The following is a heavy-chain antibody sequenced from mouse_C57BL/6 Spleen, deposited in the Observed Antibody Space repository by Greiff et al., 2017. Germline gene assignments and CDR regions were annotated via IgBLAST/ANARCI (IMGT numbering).Heavy chain of an antibody. CDR3: AREGLLTTVMSDY. J-gene: IGHJ2*01. CDR1: GYAFSSYW. CDR2: IYPGDGDT. Sequence: VKLQESGAELVKPGASVKISCKASGYAFSSYWMNWVKQRPGKGLEWIGHIYPGDGDTNYNGKFKGKATLTADKSSSTAYMQLSSLTSEDSAVYFCAREGLLTTVMSDYWGQGTTLTVSS. V-gene: IGHV1-80*01. D-gene: IGHD1-1*01.